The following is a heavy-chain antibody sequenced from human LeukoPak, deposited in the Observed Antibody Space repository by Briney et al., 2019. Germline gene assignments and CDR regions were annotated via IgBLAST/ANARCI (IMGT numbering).Heavy chain of an antibody. D-gene: IGHD2-15*01. J-gene: IGHJ4*02. CDR2: IKQDGSDK. V-gene: IGHV3-7*01. Sequence: GGSLRLSCEVSGSTFSVYWMSWVRQAPGKGLEWVANIKQDGSDKYYVDSVKGRFTIPRDNAKNSLYLQMNSLRAEDTAVYYCARVEYCSGGSCYLVDYWGRGTLVTVSS. CDR1: GSTFSVYW. CDR3: ARVEYCSGGSCYLVDY.